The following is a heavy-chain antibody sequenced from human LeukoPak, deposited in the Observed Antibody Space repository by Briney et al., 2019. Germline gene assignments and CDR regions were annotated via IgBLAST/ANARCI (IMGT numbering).Heavy chain of an antibody. CDR1: GFTVSSDY. CDR3: ARDGSQNY. J-gene: IGHJ4*02. D-gene: IGHD6-25*01. Sequence: GGSLRLSCAASGFTVSSDYMSWVRQAPGKGLEWVSSISSSSSYIYYADSVKGRFTISRDNAKNSLYLQMNSLRAEDTAVYYCARDGSQNYWGQGTLVTVSS. V-gene: IGHV3-21*01. CDR2: ISSSSSYI.